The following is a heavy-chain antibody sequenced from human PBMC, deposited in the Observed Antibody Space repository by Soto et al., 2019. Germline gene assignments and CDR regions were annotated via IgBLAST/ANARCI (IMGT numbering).Heavy chain of an antibody. Sequence: SETLSLTCAVYGGSFSGYYWSWIRQPPGKGLEWIGEINHSGSTNYNPSLKSRVTISVDTSKNQFSLKLSSVTAADTAVYYCARVPGDSVVVVAAIGAFDIWGQGTLVTVSS. CDR1: GGSFSGYY. V-gene: IGHV4-34*01. CDR2: INHSGST. J-gene: IGHJ4*02. CDR3: ARVPGDSVVVVAAIGAFDI. D-gene: IGHD2-15*01.